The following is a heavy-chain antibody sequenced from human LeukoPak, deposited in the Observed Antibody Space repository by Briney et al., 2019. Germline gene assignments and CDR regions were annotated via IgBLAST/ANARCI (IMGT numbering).Heavy chain of an antibody. CDR2: ISAYNGNT. V-gene: IGHV1-18*01. Sequence: ASVKVSCKASGYTFTSYGISRVRQAPGQGLEWMGWISAYNGNTNYAQKLQGRVTMTTDTSTSTAYMELRSLRSDDTAVYYCARVATKAYSGSYSGYWGQGTLVTVSS. CDR1: GYTFTSYG. CDR3: ARVATKAYSGSYSGY. D-gene: IGHD1-26*01. J-gene: IGHJ4*02.